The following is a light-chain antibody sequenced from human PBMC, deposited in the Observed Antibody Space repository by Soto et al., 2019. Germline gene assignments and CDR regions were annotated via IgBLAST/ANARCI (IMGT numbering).Light chain of an antibody. J-gene: IGLJ1*01. CDR2: EVS. CDR3: SSYISSSTLV. Sequence: QSVLTQPASVSGPPGQSITISCAGTSSDVGAYNYVSWYQQHPGKAPKLMIYEVSNRPSGVSNRFSGSKSGNTASLTISGLQAEDEADYYCSSYISSSTLVFXTGTKGTVL. CDR1: SSDVGAYNY. V-gene: IGLV2-14*01.